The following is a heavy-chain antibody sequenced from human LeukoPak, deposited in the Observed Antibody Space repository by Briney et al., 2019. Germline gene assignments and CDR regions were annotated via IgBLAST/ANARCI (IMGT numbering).Heavy chain of an antibody. V-gene: IGHV1-2*06. D-gene: IGHD1-26*01. CDR3: AREPGRIVGATTFNY. CDR1: GYTFTGYY. Sequence: GASVKVSCKASGYTFTGYYMHWVRQAPGQGLELKGRINPNSGGTNYAQKFQGRVTMTRDTSISTAYMELSRLRSDDTAVYYCAREPGRIVGATTFNYWGQGTPVTVSS. CDR2: INPNSGGT. J-gene: IGHJ4*02.